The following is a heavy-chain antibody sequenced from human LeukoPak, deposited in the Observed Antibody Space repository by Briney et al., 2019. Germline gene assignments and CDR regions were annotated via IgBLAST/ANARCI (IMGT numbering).Heavy chain of an antibody. Sequence: NAGGSLRLSCAASGFTFSNAWMSWVRQAPGKGLEWVGRIKSRTHGGTTDYAAPVKGRFTISRDDSKSTLYLQMNSLKTEDTAVYYCTAAAQYSGSSPNWGQGTLVTVSS. CDR3: TAAAQYSGSSPN. V-gene: IGHV3-15*01. D-gene: IGHD1-26*01. J-gene: IGHJ4*02. CDR1: GFTFSNAW. CDR2: IKSRTHGGTT.